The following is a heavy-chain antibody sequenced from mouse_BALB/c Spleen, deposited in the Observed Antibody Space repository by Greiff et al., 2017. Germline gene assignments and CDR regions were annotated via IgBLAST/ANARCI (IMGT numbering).Heavy chain of an antibody. Sequence: DVQLVESGGGLVQPGGSLKLSCAASGFTFSSYGMSWVRQTPDKRLELVATINSNGGSTYYPDSVKGRFTISRDNAKNTLYLQMSSLKSEDTAMYYCARDPPYGNFYAMDYWGQGTSVTVSS. CDR1: GFTFSSYG. CDR2: INSNGGST. J-gene: IGHJ4*01. V-gene: IGHV5-6-3*01. CDR3: ARDPPYGNFYAMDY. D-gene: IGHD2-1*01.